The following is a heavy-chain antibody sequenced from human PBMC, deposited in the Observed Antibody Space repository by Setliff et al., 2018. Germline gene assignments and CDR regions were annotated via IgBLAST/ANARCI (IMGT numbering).Heavy chain of an antibody. CDR2: INPNKDVT. J-gene: IGHJ5*02. V-gene: IGHV1-2*02. Sequence: ASVKVSCKASGYTFTGYFIHWLRQAPGQGLEWLGWINPNKDVTKYAQKFQDRILMTKDTSSNTAYMGLRSLSSDDTAIYYCAKGTGSYCGGNSCPHYWFDPWGQGTLVTVSS. CDR1: GYTFTGYF. CDR3: AKGTGSYCGGNSCPHYWFDP. D-gene: IGHD2-21*01.